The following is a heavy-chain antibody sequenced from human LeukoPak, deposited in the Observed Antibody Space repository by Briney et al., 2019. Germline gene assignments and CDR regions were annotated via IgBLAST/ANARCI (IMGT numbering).Heavy chain of an antibody. CDR1: GFTFSSYG. V-gene: IGHV3-30*02. J-gene: IGHJ6*03. D-gene: IGHD6-6*01. CDR2: IRFAGSNK. CDR3: AKDQDSTSSDYYYYMAV. Sequence: PGGSLRLSCAASGFTFSSYGMHWVRQAPGKGLEWVAFIRFAGSNKYYADSVKGRFTISRDNSKNTLYLQLHSLRAEDTAVYYCAKDQDSTSSDYYYYMAVWGKGTTVTVSS.